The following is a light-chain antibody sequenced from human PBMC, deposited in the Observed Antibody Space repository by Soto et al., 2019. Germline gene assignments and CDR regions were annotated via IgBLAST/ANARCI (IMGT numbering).Light chain of an antibody. V-gene: IGLV1-40*01. Sequence: QSVLTQPPSVTGAPGQRVTISCTGSNSNIGADYGVHWYQQFPETAPKLLIYDNTNRPSGVPDRFSGSKSGTSASLAITGLQAEDEADYYCQSFDSSLIGLVFGGGTKVTVL. CDR1: NSNIGADYG. CDR3: QSFDSSLIGLV. CDR2: DNT. J-gene: IGLJ2*01.